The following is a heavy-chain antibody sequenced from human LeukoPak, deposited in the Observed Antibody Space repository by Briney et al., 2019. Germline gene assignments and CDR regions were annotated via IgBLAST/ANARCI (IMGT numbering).Heavy chain of an antibody. CDR1: GGSISSYY. V-gene: IGHV4-59*08. J-gene: IGHJ1*01. CDR3: ATAAGEYFQH. CDR2: IYYSGST. Sequence: SETLSLTCTVSGGSISSYYWSWIRQPPGKGLEWIGYIYYSGSTNYNPSLKSRVTISVDTSKNQFSLKLSSVTAADTAVYYCATAAGEYFQHWGQGTLVTVSS. D-gene: IGHD6-13*01.